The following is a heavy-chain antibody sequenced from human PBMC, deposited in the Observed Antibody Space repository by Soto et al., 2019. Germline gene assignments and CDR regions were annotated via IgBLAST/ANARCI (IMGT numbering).Heavy chain of an antibody. CDR1: RFTFSSYS. J-gene: IGHJ6*04. CDR2: ISYDGSNK. CDR3: SKAPQGMGYYFSVMAF. Sequence: PAGSLGICCAACRFTFSSYSMDWVRKAPGKGLEWVAVISYDGSNKYYADSVKGRFTISRDNSKNTLYLQMNSLRAEDTAVYYFSKAPQGMGYYFSVMAFRGNGTTVPVSP. V-gene: IGHV3-30*18. D-gene: IGHD1-26*01.